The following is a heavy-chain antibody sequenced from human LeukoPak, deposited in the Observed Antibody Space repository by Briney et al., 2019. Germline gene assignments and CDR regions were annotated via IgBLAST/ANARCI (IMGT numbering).Heavy chain of an antibody. V-gene: IGHV3-30-3*01. J-gene: IGHJ4*02. Sequence: GGSLRLSCAASGFTFSSYAMHWVRQAPGKGLEWVAVISYDGSNKYYADSVKGRFTISRDNSKNTLYLQMNSLRAEDTAVYYCVRNYYDSSGYSTHFDYWGQGTLVTVSS. CDR1: GFTFSSYA. D-gene: IGHD3-22*01. CDR3: VRNYYDSSGYSTHFDY. CDR2: ISYDGSNK.